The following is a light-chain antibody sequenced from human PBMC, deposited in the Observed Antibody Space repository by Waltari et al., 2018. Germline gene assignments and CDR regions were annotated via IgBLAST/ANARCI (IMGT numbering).Light chain of an antibody. V-gene: IGKV3-20*01. Sequence: VILTQSPATLSLSPGERATFSCRASQSISSYLAWHQQTPGQAPRLLIYGASSRATGIPDRFSGSGSGTEFTLTISSLEPEDFAVYYCQKYSSSPLTFGGGTKVEIK. CDR3: QKYSSSPLT. CDR1: QSISSY. CDR2: GAS. J-gene: IGKJ4*01.